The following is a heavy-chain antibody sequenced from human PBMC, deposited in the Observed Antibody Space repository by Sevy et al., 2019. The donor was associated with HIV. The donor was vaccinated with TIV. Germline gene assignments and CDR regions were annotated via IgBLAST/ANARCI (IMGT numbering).Heavy chain of an antibody. J-gene: IGHJ2*01. D-gene: IGHD3-22*01. CDR3: ARGLSLYYDKRGHWVNWYFDL. CDR1: GYTFSNND. CDR2: MNPNSGNT. V-gene: IGHV1-8*01. Sequence: ASVKVSCKASGYTFSNNDINWVRQAPGQGLEWMGWMNPNSGNTGYGQKFQGRVTMTRDTSINTAYMELSSLTSEDTDVYYCARGLSLYYDKRGHWVNWYFDLWGRGTLVTVSS.